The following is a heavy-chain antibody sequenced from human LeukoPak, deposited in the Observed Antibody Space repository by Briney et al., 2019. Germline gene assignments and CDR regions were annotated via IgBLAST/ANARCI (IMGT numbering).Heavy chain of an antibody. J-gene: IGHJ4*02. V-gene: IGHV3-7*01. CDR3: ARDHSIAAAGYYFDY. CDR1: GFTLSSYW. Sequence: HAGGSLRLSCAASGFTLSSYWMSWVRQAPGKGLEWVANIKQDGSEKYYVDSVKGRFTISRDNAKNSLYLQMNSLRAEDTAVYYCARDHSIAAAGYYFDYWGQGTLVTVSS. D-gene: IGHD6-13*01. CDR2: IKQDGSEK.